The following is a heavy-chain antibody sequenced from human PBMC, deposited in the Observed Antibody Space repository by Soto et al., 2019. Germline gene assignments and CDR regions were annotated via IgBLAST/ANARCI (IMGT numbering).Heavy chain of an antibody. CDR2: IKQDGSEK. CDR3: ARVVGAPNWFDP. J-gene: IGHJ5*02. CDR1: GFIYSSHR. Sequence: GGSLRLSCAASGFIYSSHRMSWVRQAPGKGLEWVANIKQDGSEKYYVDSVKGRFTISRDNAKNSLYLQMNSLRAEDTAVYYCARVVGAPNWFDPWGQGTLVTVSS. V-gene: IGHV3-7*04. D-gene: IGHD1-26*01.